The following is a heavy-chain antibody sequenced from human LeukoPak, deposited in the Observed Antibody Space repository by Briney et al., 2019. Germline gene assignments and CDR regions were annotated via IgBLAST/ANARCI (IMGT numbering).Heavy chain of an antibody. D-gene: IGHD3-22*01. J-gene: IGHJ4*02. V-gene: IGHV4-34*01. CDR2: INHSGST. CDR1: GGSFSGYY. CDR3: ARVNYYDSSGYYKSFDY. Sequence: SETLSLTCAVYGGSFSGYYWSWIRQPPGKGLEWIGEINHSGSTNYNPSLKSRVTISVDTSKNQFSLKLSSVTAADTAVYFCARVNYYDSSGYYKSFDYWGQGTLVTVSS.